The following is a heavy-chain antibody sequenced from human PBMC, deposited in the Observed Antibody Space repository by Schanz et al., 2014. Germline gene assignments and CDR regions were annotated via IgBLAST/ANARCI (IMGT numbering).Heavy chain of an antibody. D-gene: IGHD3-22*01. V-gene: IGHV3-48*01. Sequence: EVQLVESGGGLVQPGGSLRLSCAASGFTFSSYSMNWVRQAPGKGLEWVSYISSASSTINYADSVKGRFTISRDNAKNALFLQMNSLRAEDTAVYYCARAAYDADNWFHPWGQGSLVTVSS. CDR2: ISSASSTI. CDR3: ARAAYDADNWFHP. J-gene: IGHJ5*02. CDR1: GFTFSSYS.